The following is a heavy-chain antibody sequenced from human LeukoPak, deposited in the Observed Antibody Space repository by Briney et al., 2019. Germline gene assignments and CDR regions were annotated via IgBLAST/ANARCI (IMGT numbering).Heavy chain of an antibody. CDR3: ARGGYSDRNWFDP. CDR1: GYTFTSYY. Sequence: ASVKVSCKASGYTFTSYYMHWVRQAPGQGLEWMGIINHSGGSTSYPQKFQGRVTMTRDMSTSTVYMELSSLRSEDTAVYYCARGGYSDRNWFDPWGQGTLVTVSS. J-gene: IGHJ5*02. D-gene: IGHD6-13*01. CDR2: INHSGGST. V-gene: IGHV1-46*01.